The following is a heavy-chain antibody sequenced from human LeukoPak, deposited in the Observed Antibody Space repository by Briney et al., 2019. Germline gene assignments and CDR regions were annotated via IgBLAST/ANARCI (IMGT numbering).Heavy chain of an antibody. V-gene: IGHV3-30*02. Sequence: GGSLRLSCAASGFTFSSYCMHWVRQAPGKGLGWGAFIRYDGSNKYYADSVKGRLTISRDNSKNTLYLQMNSLRAEDRAVYYCARDVGLEWVVHAFDIWGQGTMVTVSS. CDR1: GFTFSSYC. CDR2: IRYDGSNK. D-gene: IGHD6-19*01. CDR3: ARDVGLEWVVHAFDI. J-gene: IGHJ3*02.